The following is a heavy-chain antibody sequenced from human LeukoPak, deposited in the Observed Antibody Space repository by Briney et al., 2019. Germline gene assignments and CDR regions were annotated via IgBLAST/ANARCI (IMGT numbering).Heavy chain of an antibody. CDR3: ARGDLAYYELAFDI. CDR1: GGSFSGYY. Sequence: KPSETLSLTCAVYGGSFSGYYWSWIRQPPGKGLEWIGEINHSGSTNYNPSLKSRVTISVDTSKNQFSLKLSSVTAADTAVYYCARGDLAYYELAFDIWGQGTMVTVSS. D-gene: IGHD3-3*01. J-gene: IGHJ3*02. V-gene: IGHV4-34*01. CDR2: INHSGST.